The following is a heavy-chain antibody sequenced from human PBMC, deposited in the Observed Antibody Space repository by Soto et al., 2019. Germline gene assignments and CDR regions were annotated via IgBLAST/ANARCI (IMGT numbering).Heavy chain of an antibody. CDR2: INSDGSST. CDR1: GFTFSNYW. J-gene: IGHJ5*01. V-gene: IGHV3-74*01. Sequence: LRLSCAASGFTFSNYWMHWVRQVPGKGLVWVSRINSDGSSTTYADSVRGRFTISRDNAKNTLSLQMRSLRGEDTAVYYCTRDPAPIGWFDYWGQGTLVTVSS. CDR3: TRDPAPIGWFDY.